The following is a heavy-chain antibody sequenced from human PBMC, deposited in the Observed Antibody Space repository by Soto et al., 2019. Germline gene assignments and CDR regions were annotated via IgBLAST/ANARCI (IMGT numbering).Heavy chain of an antibody. V-gene: IGHV4-31*03. CDR1: GGSISSGGYY. J-gene: IGHJ4*02. D-gene: IGHD2-2*01. CDR3: ARAGSVDNCISTSCYAFDY. Sequence: QVQLQESGPGLVKPSQTLSLTCTVSGGSISSGGYYWSWIRQHPGKGLEWIGYIYYSGSTYYNPSLKGRVTISVDTSKNQFSLKLSSVTAADTAVYYCARAGSVDNCISTSCYAFDYWGQGTLVTVSS. CDR2: IYYSGST.